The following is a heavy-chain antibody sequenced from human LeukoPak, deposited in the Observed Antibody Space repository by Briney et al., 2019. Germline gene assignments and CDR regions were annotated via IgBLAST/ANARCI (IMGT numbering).Heavy chain of an antibody. Sequence: GSLRLTCAVSGFTFSRYWMSWVRQAPGKGLEWVANINQDVSAKYYVDSVKGRFTISRDNAKNSVYLQMNNLRAEDTAVYYCARDQGYYGSGRSLFDLWGQGTMVTVSS. D-gene: IGHD3-10*01. CDR3: ARDQGYYGSGRSLFDL. J-gene: IGHJ3*01. CDR2: INQDVSAK. CDR1: GFTFSRYW. V-gene: IGHV3-7*01.